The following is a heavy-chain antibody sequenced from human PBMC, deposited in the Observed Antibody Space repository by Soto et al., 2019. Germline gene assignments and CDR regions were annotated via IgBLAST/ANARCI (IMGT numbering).Heavy chain of an antibody. Sequence: EVQLVEAGGGLVQPGGSLRLSCAASGFTFSSYWMSWVRQAPGKGLEWVANIKQDGSEKYYVDSVKGRFTISRDNAKNSLYLQMNSLIAEDTAVDYCARAGMVRDYDYWGQGTLVTVSS. V-gene: IGHV3-7*03. CDR2: IKQDGSEK. CDR1: GFTFSSYW. D-gene: IGHD3-10*01. CDR3: ARAGMVRDYDY. J-gene: IGHJ4*02.